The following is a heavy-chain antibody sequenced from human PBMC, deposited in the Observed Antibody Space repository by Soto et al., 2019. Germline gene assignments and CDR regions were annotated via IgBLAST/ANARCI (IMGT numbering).Heavy chain of an antibody. CDR2: IWYDGSNK. V-gene: IGHV3-33*01. CDR1: GFTFSSYG. Sequence: GGSLRLSCAASGFTFSSYGMHWVRQAPGKGLEWVAVIWYDGSNKYYADSVKGRFTISRDNSKNTLYLQMNSLRAEDTAVYYCARDPNYYDSSGYFDYWGQGTLVTVSS. J-gene: IGHJ4*02. CDR3: ARDPNYYDSSGYFDY. D-gene: IGHD3-22*01.